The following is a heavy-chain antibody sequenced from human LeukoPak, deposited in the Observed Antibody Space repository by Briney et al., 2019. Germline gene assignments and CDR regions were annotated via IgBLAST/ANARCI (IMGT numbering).Heavy chain of an antibody. CDR3: ARKSAGYHFDY. CDR2: IYGGAST. Sequence: GGSLRLSCAASGFTVSSNYMGWVRQAPGKGLECVSVIYGGASTYYADSVKGRFTISRDNSKNTLYLQMNSLRAEDTAVYYCARKSAGYHFDYWGQGTLVTVSS. D-gene: IGHD3-16*02. CDR1: GFTVSSNY. J-gene: IGHJ4*02. V-gene: IGHV3-53*01.